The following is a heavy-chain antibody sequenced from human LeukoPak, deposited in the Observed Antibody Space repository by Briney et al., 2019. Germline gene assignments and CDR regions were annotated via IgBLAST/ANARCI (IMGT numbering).Heavy chain of an antibody. J-gene: IGHJ4*02. CDR1: GLIFAGYA. CDR3: APDLLGFDRHFDR. V-gene: IGHV3-23*01. CDR2: ISGSGSST. D-gene: IGHD3-9*01. Sequence: GGSLSLSRAASGLIFAGYAMGWVRQAPGKGVEWVSGISGSGSSTYYADSAKGGFPISRNNSRTTLYLQRNRLRADDTAIYYCAPDLLGFDRHFDRWGQETLVSVS.